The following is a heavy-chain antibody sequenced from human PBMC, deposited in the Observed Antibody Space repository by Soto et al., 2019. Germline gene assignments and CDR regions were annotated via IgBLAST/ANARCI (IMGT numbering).Heavy chain of an antibody. Sequence: GASVKVSCKASGYTFTSYYMHWVRQAPGQGLEWMGIINPSGGSTSYAQKFQGRVTMTRDTSTSTVYMELSSLRSEDTAVYYCAREGHSYGYYYYGMDVWGQGTTVTVPS. D-gene: IGHD5-18*01. CDR3: AREGHSYGYYYYGMDV. V-gene: IGHV1-46*01. CDR2: INPSGGST. CDR1: GYTFTSYY. J-gene: IGHJ6*02.